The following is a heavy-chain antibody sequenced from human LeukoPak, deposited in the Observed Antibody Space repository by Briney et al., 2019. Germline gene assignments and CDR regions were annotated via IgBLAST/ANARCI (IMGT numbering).Heavy chain of an antibody. CDR1: GGSISSYY. J-gene: IGHJ4*02. Sequence: SETLSLTCTVSGGSISSYYWSCIRQPPGKGLEWIGYIYYSGSTNYNPSLKSRVTISVDTSKNQFSLKLSSVTAADTAVYYCARGADSSGHYFFDYWGQGTLVTVSS. V-gene: IGHV4-59*01. CDR3: ARGADSSGHYFFDY. D-gene: IGHD3-22*01. CDR2: IYYSGST.